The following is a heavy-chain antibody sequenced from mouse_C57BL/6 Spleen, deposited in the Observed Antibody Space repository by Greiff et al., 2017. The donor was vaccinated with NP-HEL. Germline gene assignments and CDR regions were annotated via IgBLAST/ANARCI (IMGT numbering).Heavy chain of an antibody. J-gene: IGHJ2*01. D-gene: IGHD1-1*01. CDR3: ARDYYGSSYYFDY. CDR2: ISSGSSTI. V-gene: IGHV5-17*01. CDR1: GFTFSDYG. Sequence: DVKLVESGGGLVKPGGSLKLSCAASGFTFSDYGMHWVRQAPEKGLAWVAYISSGSSTIYYADTVKGRFTIFRDNAKNTLFRQMTSLRSEDTALYYCARDYYGSSYYFDYWGQGTTLTVSS.